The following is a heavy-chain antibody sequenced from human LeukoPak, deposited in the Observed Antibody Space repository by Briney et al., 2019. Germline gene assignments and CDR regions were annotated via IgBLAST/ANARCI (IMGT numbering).Heavy chain of an antibody. Sequence: PGGSLRLSCAASGFTVSTNYMTWIRQAPGKGLVWVSVMYTLGNTNYADSVRGRFTLSRDNSKNTLYLQMNSLRAEDTAVYYCAGYSGSYPYYMDVWGKGTTVTISS. CDR2: MYTLGNT. J-gene: IGHJ6*03. CDR3: AGYSGSYPYYMDV. CDR1: GFTVSTNY. V-gene: IGHV3-66*01. D-gene: IGHD1-26*01.